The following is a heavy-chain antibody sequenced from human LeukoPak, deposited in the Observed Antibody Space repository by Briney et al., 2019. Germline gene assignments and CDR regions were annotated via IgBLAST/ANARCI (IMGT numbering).Heavy chain of an antibody. J-gene: IGHJ3*02. CDR2: ISYDGSNK. D-gene: IGHD6-19*01. V-gene: IGHV3-30*18. CDR1: GFTFSSYG. Sequence: GRSLRLSCAASGFTFSSYGMHWVRQAPGKGLEWVAVISYDGSNKYYADSVKGRFTISRDNSKNTLYLQMNSLRAEDTAVYYCAKAIAVGSGAFDIWGQGTMVTVSS. CDR3: AKAIAVGSGAFDI.